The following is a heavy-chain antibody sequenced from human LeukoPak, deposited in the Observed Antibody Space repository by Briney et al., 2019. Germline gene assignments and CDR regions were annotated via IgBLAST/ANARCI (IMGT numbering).Heavy chain of an antibody. Sequence: GASVKVSCKASGGTFSSYAISWVRQAPGQGLEWMGGIIPIFGTANYAQKLQGRVTMTTDTSTSTAYMELRSLRSDDTAVYYCARAGKYCSGGSCYSNWFDPWGQGTLVTVSS. CDR1: GGTFSSYA. CDR3: ARAGKYCSGGSCYSNWFDP. V-gene: IGHV1-69*05. CDR2: IIPIFGTA. J-gene: IGHJ5*02. D-gene: IGHD2-15*01.